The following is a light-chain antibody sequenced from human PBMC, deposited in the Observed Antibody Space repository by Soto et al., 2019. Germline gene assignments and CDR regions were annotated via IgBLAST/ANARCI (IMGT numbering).Light chain of an antibody. CDR3: HQRKSWPRT. V-gene: IGKV3-11*01. J-gene: IGKJ1*01. CDR1: QTVSSK. Sequence: EIVLTQSPATLSSSPLEIATLSFRASQTVSSKLAWYQHKPGQAPRLLIYDTSNRATGIPARFSGSGSGTDFTLTISSLEPEDFAVYYCHQRKSWPRTFGQGTKVDIK. CDR2: DTS.